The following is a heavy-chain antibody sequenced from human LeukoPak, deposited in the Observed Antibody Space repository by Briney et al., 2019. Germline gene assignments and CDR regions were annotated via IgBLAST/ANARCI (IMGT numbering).Heavy chain of an antibody. J-gene: IGHJ4*02. V-gene: IGHV4-59*08. CDR1: GGSINRYY. CDR2: IYYSGST. D-gene: IGHD2-2*01. CDR3: ARYIVVVAYFDY. Sequence: SETLSLTCTVSGGSINRYYWSWIRQPPGKGLEWIGYIYYSGSTNYNPSLKSRVTISVDTSKNQFSLKLSSVTAADTAVYYCARYIVVVAYFDYWGQGTLVTVSS.